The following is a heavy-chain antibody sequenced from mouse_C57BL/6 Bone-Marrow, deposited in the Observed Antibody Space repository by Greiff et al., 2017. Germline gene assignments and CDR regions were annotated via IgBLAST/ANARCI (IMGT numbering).Heavy chain of an antibody. V-gene: IGHV1-55*01. CDR3: ANDGSGYFDV. Sequence: QVQLQQSGAELVKPGASVKMSCKASGYTFTSSWITWVKQRPGQGLEWIGDIYPGSGSTNYNAKFKSKATLTVDTSSSTAYMQLSSLTSEDSAVYYCANDGSGYFDVWGKGTTVTVSS. D-gene: IGHD2-3*01. CDR2: IYPGSGST. CDR1: GYTFTSSW. J-gene: IGHJ1*03.